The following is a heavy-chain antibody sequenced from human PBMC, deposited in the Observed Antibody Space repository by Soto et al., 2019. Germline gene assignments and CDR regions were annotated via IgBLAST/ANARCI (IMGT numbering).Heavy chain of an antibody. J-gene: IGHJ5*02. CDR1: AGSISSGGYY. CDR3: PRCLPVWFGEIRGWLDP. CDR2: IHYRGST. Sequence: QVQLQESGPGLVKPSQTLSLTCTVSAGSISSGGYYWSWIRQHPGKGLEWIGSIHYRGSTYSNPSPKSGVAIAVHRSTTHSSRKLTSVTPADTAVYYCPRCLPVWFGEIRGWLDPWGQGTLVTVSS. V-gene: IGHV4-31*03. D-gene: IGHD3-10*01.